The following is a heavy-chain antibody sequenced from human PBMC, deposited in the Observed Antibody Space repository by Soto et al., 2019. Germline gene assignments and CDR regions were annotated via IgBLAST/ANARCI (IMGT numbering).Heavy chain of an antibody. CDR2: IYHTGNA. D-gene: IGHD3-22*01. J-gene: IGHJ5*02. V-gene: IGHV4-39*01. Sequence: SETLSLTCTVSGDSISTPHYYWSWIRQPPGEGLEWIGSIYHTGNAYYNPSLKSRVTISVDTSKNQFSLKLTSVTAADAALYYCARDFFDSSDYTTNWFDPWGQGTLVTVSS. CDR1: GDSISTPHYY. CDR3: ARDFFDSSDYTTNWFDP.